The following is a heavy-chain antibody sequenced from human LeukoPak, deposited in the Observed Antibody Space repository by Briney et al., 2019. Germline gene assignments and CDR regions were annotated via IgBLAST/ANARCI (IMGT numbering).Heavy chain of an antibody. CDR1: GCSISSYY. D-gene: IGHD5-12*01. J-gene: IGHJ4*02. CDR3: ARTGVVATSYFFDY. V-gene: IGHV4-59*01. Sequence: SETLTLTCTVSGCSISSYYWSWIRQPPGKGLEWIGFIYYSGSANYNPSLRSRVTMSVDTSKDQFSLKLTSVTAADTAVYYCARTGVVATSYFFDYWGQGILVTVSS. CDR2: IYYSGSA.